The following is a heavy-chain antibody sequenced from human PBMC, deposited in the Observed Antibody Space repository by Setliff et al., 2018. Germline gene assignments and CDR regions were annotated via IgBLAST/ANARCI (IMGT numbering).Heavy chain of an antibody. CDR3: ARDVFPYHYEGAFDI. D-gene: IGHD3-22*01. J-gene: IGHJ3*02. Sequence: ASVKVSCKASGYTFTSHYMHWVRQAPGLGLEWMGTINPSSGRTSYAQKFQGRVTMTRDMSTSTVYMDMNSLRSEDTAVYYCARDVFPYHYEGAFDIWGQGTMVTVS. V-gene: IGHV1-46*01. CDR2: INPSSGRT. CDR1: GYTFTSHY.